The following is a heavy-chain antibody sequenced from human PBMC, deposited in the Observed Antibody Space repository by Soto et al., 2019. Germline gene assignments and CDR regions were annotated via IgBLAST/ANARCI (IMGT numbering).Heavy chain of an antibody. CDR2: IYYSGST. J-gene: IGHJ4*02. Sequence: SETLSLTCTVSGGSISSYYWSWIRQPPGKGLEWIGYIYYSGSTNYNPSLKSRVTISVDTSKNQFSLKLSSVAAADTAVYYCARVAGSGDFDYWGQGTLVTVSS. V-gene: IGHV4-59*01. CDR1: GGSISSYY. CDR3: ARVAGSGDFDY. D-gene: IGHD3-10*01.